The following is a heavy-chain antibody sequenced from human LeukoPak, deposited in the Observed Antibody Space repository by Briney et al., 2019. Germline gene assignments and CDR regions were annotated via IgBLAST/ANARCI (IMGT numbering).Heavy chain of an antibody. J-gene: IGHJ6*02. V-gene: IGHV4-34*01. D-gene: IGHD2-2*01. Sequence: SETLSLTCAVYGGSFSGYYWSWIRQPPGKGLEWIGEINHSGSTNYNPSPKSRVTISVDTSKNQFSLKLSSVTAADTAVYYCARVRSDCSSTSCYVFHYYYGMDVWGQGTTVTVSS. CDR3: ARVRSDCSSTSCYVFHYYYGMDV. CDR2: INHSGST. CDR1: GGSFSGYY.